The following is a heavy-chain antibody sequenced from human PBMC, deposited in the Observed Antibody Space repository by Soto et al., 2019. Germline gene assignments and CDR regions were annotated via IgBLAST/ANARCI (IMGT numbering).Heavy chain of an antibody. CDR3: STYGDHKLYHYYYGMDV. D-gene: IGHD4-17*01. Sequence: PGGPLRPSCTVPGITFGDYAMSWVRQAPGKGLEWVGFIRSKAYGGTTDYAAPVKGRFTISRDDSKNTLYLQMNSPKTEDTPVYYRSTYGDHKLYHYYYGMDVWGQGTTVTVSS. CDR1: GITFGDYA. V-gene: IGHV3-49*04. J-gene: IGHJ6*02. CDR2: IRSKAYGGTT.